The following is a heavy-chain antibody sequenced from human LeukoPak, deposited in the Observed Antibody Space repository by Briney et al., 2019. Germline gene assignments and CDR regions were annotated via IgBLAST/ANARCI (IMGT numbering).Heavy chain of an antibody. J-gene: IGHJ3*02. D-gene: IGHD3-16*01. CDR1: GYTFTSYY. Sequence: ASAKVSCKASGYTFTSYYMHWVRQAPGQGLEWMGMIKPSGGGTSYAPEFQGRVTMTRDTSTSTVFMGLSSLRSEDTAIYYCARTLWDQPDDGFDIWGQGTTATVSS. CDR2: IKPSGGGT. CDR3: ARTLWDQPDDGFDI. V-gene: IGHV1-46*01.